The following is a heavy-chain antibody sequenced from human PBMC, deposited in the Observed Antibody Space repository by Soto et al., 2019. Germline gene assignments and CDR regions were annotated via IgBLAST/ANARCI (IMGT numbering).Heavy chain of an antibody. D-gene: IGHD2-15*01. Sequence: QVQLVESGGGVVQPGRSLRLSCAASGFTFSSYGMHWVRQAPGKGLEWVAVISYDGSNKDYADSVKGRCTISRDNSKNTLYLQMNSLRAEDTAVYYCAKADSYCSGGSCYVTFYYWGQGTLVTLSS. CDR3: AKADSYCSGGSCYVTFYY. V-gene: IGHV3-30*18. J-gene: IGHJ4*02. CDR1: GFTFSSYG. CDR2: ISYDGSNK.